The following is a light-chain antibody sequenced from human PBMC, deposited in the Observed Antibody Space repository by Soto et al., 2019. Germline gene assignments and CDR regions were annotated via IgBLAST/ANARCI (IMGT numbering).Light chain of an antibody. V-gene: IGLV2-11*01. CDR3: CSYVDTDTWV. CDR2: GVS. Sequence: QSALTQPRSVSGSPGQSVTISCTGTNSDVGGYIYVSWYQQYPGKAPKLMISGVSERPSGVPDRFSGSKSGNTASLTISGLQAEDEADYYCCSYVDTDTWVFGGGTKLTVL. J-gene: IGLJ3*02. CDR1: NSDVGGYIY.